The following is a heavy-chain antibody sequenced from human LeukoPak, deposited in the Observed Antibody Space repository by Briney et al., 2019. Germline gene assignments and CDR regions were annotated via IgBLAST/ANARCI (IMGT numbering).Heavy chain of an antibody. J-gene: IGHJ4*02. CDR3: ARDGVKESSSVFYFDY. V-gene: IGHV3-21*01. CDR1: EFTFSSYS. D-gene: IGHD3-10*01. Sequence: GGSLRLSCAASEFTFSSYSMNWVRQAPGKGLEWVSSISFSGAYIYYAASVKGRFTISRDNAKNSVFLQLNSVKVEDTAVYYCARDGVKESSSVFYFDYWGQGTLVTVSS. CDR2: ISFSGAYI.